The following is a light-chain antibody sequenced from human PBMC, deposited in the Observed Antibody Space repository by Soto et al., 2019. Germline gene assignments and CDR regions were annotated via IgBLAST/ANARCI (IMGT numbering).Light chain of an antibody. J-gene: IGKJ3*01. Sequence: EIVLTQSPGTLSLSPGERATLSCRASQSINSNYFAWYQQKPGQAPRLLIYGVSSRATGIPDRFSGSGSGTDFTLTISRLEPEDFAVYYCQQYGTSPFTFGPGTKVDIK. CDR3: QQYGTSPFT. V-gene: IGKV3-20*01. CDR1: QSINSNY. CDR2: GVS.